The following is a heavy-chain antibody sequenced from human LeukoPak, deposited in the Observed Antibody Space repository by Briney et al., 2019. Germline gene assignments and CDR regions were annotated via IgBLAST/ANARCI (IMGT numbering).Heavy chain of an antibody. CDR1: GFTFSNYA. Sequence: TGGSLRLSCAASGFTFSNYAMSWVRQAPGKGLEWVSVISGSGGRTFYADSVKGRFTISRDSSKNTLFLQMNRLRPEDAAVYYCAKAPVTTCRGAYCYPFDYWGQGTLVTVSS. D-gene: IGHD2-21*01. CDR2: ISGSGGRT. J-gene: IGHJ4*02. CDR3: AKAPVTTCRGAYCYPFDY. V-gene: IGHV3-23*01.